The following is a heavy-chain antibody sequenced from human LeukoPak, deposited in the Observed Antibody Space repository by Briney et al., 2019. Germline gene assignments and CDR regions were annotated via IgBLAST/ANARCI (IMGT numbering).Heavy chain of an antibody. CDR3: ARGRPLSS. V-gene: IGHV3-48*04. J-gene: IGHJ3*01. CDR2: ISRSSTTI. CDR1: GFIFSSYS. Sequence: PGGSLRLSCAASGFIFSSYSMNWVRQAPGKGLEWVSYISRSSTTIYYADSVKGRFTISRDNAKNSLYLQMNSLRAEDTAVYYCARGRPLSSWGQGTMVTVSS. D-gene: IGHD2/OR15-2a*01.